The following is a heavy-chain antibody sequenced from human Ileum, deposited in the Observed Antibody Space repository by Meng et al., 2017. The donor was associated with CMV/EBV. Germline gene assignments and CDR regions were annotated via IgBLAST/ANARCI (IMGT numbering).Heavy chain of an antibody. CDR2: IHTSETT. D-gene: IGHD2/OR15-2a*01. CDR1: DGSSSSYY. Sequence: VHLQVSRPALVNPSQPLAPTCTVPDGSSSSYYWSWTRQSAGKGLEWIGRIHTSETTNYNPSLKSRVTLSLDTSKDQFSLKLTSVTAADTAVYYCARRMTGFYHYFDPWGQGTLVTVSS. J-gene: IGHJ5*02. CDR3: ARRMTGFYHYFDP. V-gene: IGHV4-4*07.